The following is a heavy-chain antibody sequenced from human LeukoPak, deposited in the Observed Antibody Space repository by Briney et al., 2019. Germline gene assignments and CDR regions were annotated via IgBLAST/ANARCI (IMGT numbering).Heavy chain of an antibody. D-gene: IGHD3-10*01. CDR2: IYTSGST. V-gene: IGHV4-4*07. J-gene: IGHJ2*01. Sequence: SETLSLTCTVSGGSISSYYWSWIRQPAGKGLEWIGRIYTSGSTNYNPSLKSRVTMSVDTSKNQFSLKLSSVTAADTAVYYCARRYTYYYGSGRHTAPWYFDLWGRGTLVTVSS. CDR1: GGSISSYY. CDR3: ARRYTYYYGSGRHTAPWYFDL.